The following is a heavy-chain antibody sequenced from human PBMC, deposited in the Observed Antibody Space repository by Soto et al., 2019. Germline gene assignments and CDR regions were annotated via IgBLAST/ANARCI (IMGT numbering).Heavy chain of an antibody. CDR2: IFSSGST. D-gene: IGHD5-12*01. Sequence: ETRSLTCTVSGGSINTFYWSRVRQPAGKGLEWIGRIFSSGSTSFNPSLESRVAMSVDTSKNHFSLNLSSVTAADMAVYYCAREGSYSAYDFAHGIQLWSFDFWGQGALVTVYS. CDR1: GGSINTFY. J-gene: IGHJ4*02. V-gene: IGHV4-4*07. CDR3: AREGSYSAYDFAHGIQLWSFDF.